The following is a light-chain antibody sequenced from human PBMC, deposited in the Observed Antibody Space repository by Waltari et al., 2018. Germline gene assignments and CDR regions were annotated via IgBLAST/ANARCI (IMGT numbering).Light chain of an antibody. J-gene: IGKJ2*01. CDR1: QSVLYSSNNKNY. CDR3: QQYYSTPPYT. CDR2: WAS. V-gene: IGKV4-1*01. Sequence: DIVMTQSPDSLAVVLGEWATINCQSSQSVLYSSNNKNYLAWYQQKPGQPPKLLIYWASTRESGVPDRFSGSGSGTDFTLTISSLQAEDVAVYYCQQYYSTPPYTFGQGTKLEIK.